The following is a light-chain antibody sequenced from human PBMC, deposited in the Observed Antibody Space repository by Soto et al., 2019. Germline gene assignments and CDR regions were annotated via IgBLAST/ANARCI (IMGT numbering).Light chain of an antibody. V-gene: IGKV3-15*01. CDR1: QTVNSN. CDR3: QQYNNWPPVT. CDR2: GAS. Sequence: VVMTQSPATLSVSPGERATLSCRASQTVNSNLAWYQHKPGQSPRLLIYGASTRATGVPARFSGSGSGTEFTLTINSLQSEDFAYYYCQQYNNWPPVTFGQGTRLELK. J-gene: IGKJ5*01.